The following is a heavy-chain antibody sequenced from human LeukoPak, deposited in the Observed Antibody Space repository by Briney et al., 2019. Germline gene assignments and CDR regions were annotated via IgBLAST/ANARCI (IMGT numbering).Heavy chain of an antibody. CDR1: GASISSGDYY. CDR3: ARGGYYFDY. CDR2: IYDNGRT. D-gene: IGHD3-10*01. V-gene: IGHV4-30-2*02. J-gene: IGHJ4*02. Sequence: SETLSLTCTVSGASISSGDYYWTWIRQPPGKGLEWIGYIYDNGRTDFNPSLKSRVTISVDTSKNQFSLKLSSVTAADTAVYYCARGGYYFDYWGQGTLVTVSS.